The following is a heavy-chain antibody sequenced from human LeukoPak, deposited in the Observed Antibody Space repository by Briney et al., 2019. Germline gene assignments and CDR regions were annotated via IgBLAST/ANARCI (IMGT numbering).Heavy chain of an antibody. Sequence: GGSLRLSCAASGLTFSSYGMHWVRQAPGKGLEWVAVTWYDGSNKYYADSVKGRFTISRDNSKNTLYLQMNSLRAEDTAVYYCARDFNYYGSGSPSGYWGQGTLVTVSS. J-gene: IGHJ4*02. V-gene: IGHV3-33*01. D-gene: IGHD3-10*01. CDR2: TWYDGSNK. CDR3: ARDFNYYGSGSPSGY. CDR1: GLTFSSYG.